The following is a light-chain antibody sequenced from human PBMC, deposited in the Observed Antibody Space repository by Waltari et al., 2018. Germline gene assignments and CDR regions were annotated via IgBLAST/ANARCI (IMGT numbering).Light chain of an antibody. Sequence: DIEMTQSPSSLSASVGDTVTITCRSSQTVSNYLNWYQQKPGKAPKLLISAASTLQSRVPSRFSGSGSRTDFTLIISSLQPEDFATYFCQQTFNIPLTFGGGTNVEIK. J-gene: IGKJ4*01. CDR2: AAS. V-gene: IGKV1-39*01. CDR3: QQTFNIPLT. CDR1: QTVSNY.